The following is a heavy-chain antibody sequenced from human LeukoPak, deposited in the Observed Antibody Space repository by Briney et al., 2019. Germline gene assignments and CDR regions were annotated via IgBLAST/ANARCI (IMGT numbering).Heavy chain of an antibody. V-gene: IGHV1-8*01. CDR2: MNPNSGNT. D-gene: IGHD3-10*01. CDR1: GYTFTSYD. CDR3: ARDFITMVRHNWFDP. Sequence: ASVKVSCKASGYTFTSYDINWVRQATGQGLEWVGWMNPNSGNTGYAQQFQGRVTMARNTSTSTAYMELSSLRSDDTAVYYCARDFITMVRHNWFDPWGQGTLVTVSS. J-gene: IGHJ5*02.